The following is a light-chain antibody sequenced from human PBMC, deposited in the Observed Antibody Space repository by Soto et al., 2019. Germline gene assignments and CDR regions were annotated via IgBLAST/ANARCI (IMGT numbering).Light chain of an antibody. V-gene: IGLV2-11*01. Sequence: QSVLPQPRSVSGSPGQSVTISCTGTSSGVGGYNYVSWYQQHPDKAPKVMIYDVTKRPSGVPDRFSGSKSGNTASLTISGLQAEDEADYYCCSYAGSYIYVFGTG. J-gene: IGLJ1*01. CDR3: CSYAGSYIYV. CDR1: SSGVGGYNY. CDR2: DVT.